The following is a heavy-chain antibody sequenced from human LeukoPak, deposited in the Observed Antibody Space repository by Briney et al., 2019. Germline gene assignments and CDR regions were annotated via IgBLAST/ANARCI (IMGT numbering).Heavy chain of an antibody. CDR3: AKDPSYYDSSGLYSFDY. Sequence: PGRSLRLSCAASGFTFSSYGMHWVRQAPGKGLEWVAVIWYDGSNKYYADSVKGRFTISRDNSKNTLYLQMNSLRAEDTAVYYCAKDPSYYDSSGLYSFDYWGQGPLVTVSS. CDR1: GFTFSSYG. D-gene: IGHD3-22*01. V-gene: IGHV3-33*06. CDR2: IWYDGSNK. J-gene: IGHJ4*02.